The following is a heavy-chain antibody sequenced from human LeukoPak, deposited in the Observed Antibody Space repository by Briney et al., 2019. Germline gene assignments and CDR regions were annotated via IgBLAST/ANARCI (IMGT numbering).Heavy chain of an antibody. CDR3: AKARDGYNFFYYFDY. J-gene: IGHJ4*02. V-gene: IGHV3-23*01. CDR1: GFTFDDYA. Sequence: PGGSLRLSCAASGFTFDDYAMHWVRQAPGKGLEWVSGISGSGGSTYYADSVKGRFTISRDNSKNTLYLQMNSLRAEDTAVYYCAKARDGYNFFYYFDYWGQGTLVTVSS. CDR2: ISGSGGST. D-gene: IGHD5-24*01.